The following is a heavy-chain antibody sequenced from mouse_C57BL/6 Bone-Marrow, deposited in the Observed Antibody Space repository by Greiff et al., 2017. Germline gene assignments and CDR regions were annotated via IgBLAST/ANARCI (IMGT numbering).Heavy chain of an antibody. Sequence: VQLQQSGAELVRPGTSVKMSCKASGYTFTNYWIGWAKQRPGHGLEWIGDIYPGGGYTTYNEQLKGQATLTADKSSSTAYMQFSSLTSEDSAIYYCARGTAQARFAYWGQGTLVTVSA. D-gene: IGHD3-2*02. CDR3: ARGTAQARFAY. CDR2: IYPGGGYT. V-gene: IGHV1-63*01. CDR1: GYTFTNYW. J-gene: IGHJ3*01.